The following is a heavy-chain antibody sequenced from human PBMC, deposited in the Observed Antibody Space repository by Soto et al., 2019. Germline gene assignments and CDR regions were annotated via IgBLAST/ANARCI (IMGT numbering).Heavy chain of an antibody. CDR2: INHSGTT. CDR1: GASLSGPF. D-gene: IGHD6-13*01. CDR3: ARSAGQDY. V-gene: IGHV4-34*01. J-gene: IGHJ4*02. Sequence: QVQLQQWGAGLLKPSETLSLTCAVYGASLSGPFWSWIRQTPGKGLEWIGEINHSGTTNYNPSLESRVTMSLDTSKNQFSLKLSSVTAADTAVYYCARSAGQDYWGQGTLVIVSS.